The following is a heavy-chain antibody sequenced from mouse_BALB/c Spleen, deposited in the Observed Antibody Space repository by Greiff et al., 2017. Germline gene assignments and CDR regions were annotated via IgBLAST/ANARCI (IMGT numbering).Heavy chain of an antibody. J-gene: IGHJ4*01. CDR2: ISSGGGST. Sequence: DVKLVESGGGLVKPGGSLKLSCAASGFAFSSYDMSWVRQTPEKRLEWVAYISSGGGSTYYPDTVKGRFTISRDNAKNTLYLQMSSLKSEDTAMYYCARSLLRPYAMDYWGQGTSVTVSS. D-gene: IGHD1-1*01. CDR1: GFAFSSYD. V-gene: IGHV5-12-1*01. CDR3: ARSLLRPYAMDY.